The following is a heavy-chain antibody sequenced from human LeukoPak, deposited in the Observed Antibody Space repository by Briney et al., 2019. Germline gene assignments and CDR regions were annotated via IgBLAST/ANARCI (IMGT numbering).Heavy chain of an antibody. CDR2: IRGGGEI. D-gene: IGHD1-1*01. CDR1: GFSFSDYA. V-gene: IGHV3-23*01. CDR3: AKANWVSNADAVW. J-gene: IGHJ4*02. Sequence: GGSLRLSFAASGFSFSDYAMSWFRKAPAGGPGGVSSIRGGGEIFYADSVKGRFTLSRDDSRNTVYLQLNNLRVEDTAIYYCAKANWVSNADAVWWGQGTQVTVSS.